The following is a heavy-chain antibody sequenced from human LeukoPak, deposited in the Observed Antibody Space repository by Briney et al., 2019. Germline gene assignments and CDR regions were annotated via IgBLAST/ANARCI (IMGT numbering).Heavy chain of an antibody. CDR1: GGSISSSSYY. CDR2: IYYSGST. V-gene: IGHV4-39*01. CDR3: ARHDPYSSSWAPNWCDP. Sequence: SETLSLTCTVSGGSISSSSYYWGWIRQPPGKGLEWIGSIYYSGSTYYNPSLKSRVTISVDTSKNQFSLKLSSVTAADTAGYYCARHDPYSSSWAPNWCDPWGQGTLVTVSS. J-gene: IGHJ5*02. D-gene: IGHD6-13*01.